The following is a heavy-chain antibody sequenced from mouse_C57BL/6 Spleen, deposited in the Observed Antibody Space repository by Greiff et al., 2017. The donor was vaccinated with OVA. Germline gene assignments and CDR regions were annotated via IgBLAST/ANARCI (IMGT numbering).Heavy chain of an antibody. D-gene: IGHD1-1*01. Sequence: QVQLQQPGAELVMPWASVKLSCKASGYTFTSYWMHWVKQRPGQGLEWIGEIDPSDSSTNYNQMFKGKSTLTVDKSASTAYMQLRSLTSEDSEVYYWARGGATVVAKDYFDYWGQGTTLTVSS. J-gene: IGHJ2*01. V-gene: IGHV1-69*01. CDR2: IDPSDSST. CDR1: GYTFTSYW. CDR3: ARGGATVVAKDYFDY.